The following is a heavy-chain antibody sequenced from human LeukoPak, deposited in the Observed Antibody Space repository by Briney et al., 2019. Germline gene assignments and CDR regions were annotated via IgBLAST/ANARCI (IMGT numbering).Heavy chain of an antibody. D-gene: IGHD4-17*01. Sequence: PGGSLRLSCAASGFTFSRYWMSWVRQAPGKGLEWVANIKQDGGEIYYVDSVKGRFTISRDNAKNSVYLHMNSLRAEDTALYYCTTGAVTTPGDDYWGQGTLVTVSS. J-gene: IGHJ4*02. CDR1: GFTFSRYW. V-gene: IGHV3-7*03. CDR3: TTGAVTTPGDDY. CDR2: IKQDGGEI.